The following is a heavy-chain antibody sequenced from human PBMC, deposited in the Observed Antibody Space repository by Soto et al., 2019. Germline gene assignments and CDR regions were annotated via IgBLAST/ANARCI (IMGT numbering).Heavy chain of an antibody. D-gene: IGHD3-16*01. Sequence: PGGSLRLSCAASGFSPKHYAIIWVRPAPGKGLEWVSGITGSGDKTYYADSVKGRFIISRDNSENTLYLQMNSLRAEDTALYYCARDCNSSSCSVWHYWGQGTQVTVSS. CDR1: GFSPKHYA. V-gene: IGHV3-23*01. CDR2: ITGSGDKT. CDR3: ARDCNSSSCSVWHY. J-gene: IGHJ4*01.